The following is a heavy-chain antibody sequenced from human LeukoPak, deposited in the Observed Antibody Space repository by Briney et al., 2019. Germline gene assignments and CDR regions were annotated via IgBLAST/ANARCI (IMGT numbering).Heavy chain of an antibody. D-gene: IGHD3-10*01. CDR2: IYYSGST. CDR3: ARDSGRQPYFDY. V-gene: IGHV4-59*01. CDR1: GGSISSYY. J-gene: IGHJ4*02. Sequence: PSETLSLTCTVSGGSISSYYWSWIRQPPGKGLEWIGYIYYSGSTNYNPSLKSRVTISVDTSKNQFSLKLSSVTAADTAVYYCARDSGRQPYFDYWGQGTLVTVSS.